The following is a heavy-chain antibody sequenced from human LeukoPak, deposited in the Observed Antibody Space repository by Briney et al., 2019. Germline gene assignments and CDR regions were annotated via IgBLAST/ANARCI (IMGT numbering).Heavy chain of an antibody. J-gene: IGHJ4*02. Sequence: ASVKVSCKASGYTFTGYYMHWVRQAPGQGLEWMGWINPNSGGTNYAQKFQGRVTMTRGTSISTAYMELSRLRSDDTAVYYCARDLSGSHPPDYWGQGTLVTVSS. D-gene: IGHD1-26*01. CDR3: ARDLSGSHPPDY. CDR2: INPNSGGT. V-gene: IGHV1-2*02. CDR1: GYTFTGYY.